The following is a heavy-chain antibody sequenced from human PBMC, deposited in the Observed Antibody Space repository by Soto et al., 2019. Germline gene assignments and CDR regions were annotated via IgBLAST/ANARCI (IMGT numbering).Heavy chain of an antibody. CDR3: ASSIARRDGYNKPVDY. V-gene: IGHV3-23*01. D-gene: IGHD6-6*01. J-gene: IGHJ4*02. CDR2: ISGSGGST. CDR1: GFTFSSYA. Sequence: PGGSLRLSCAASGFTFSSYAMSWVRQAPGKGLEWVSAISGSGGSTYYADSVKGRFTISRDNSKNTLYLQMNSLRAEDTAVYYCASSIARRDGYNKPVDYWGQGTLVTVSS.